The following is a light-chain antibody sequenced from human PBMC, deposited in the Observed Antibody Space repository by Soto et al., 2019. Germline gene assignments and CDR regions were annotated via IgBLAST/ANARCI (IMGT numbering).Light chain of an antibody. CDR2: DVS. CDR3: CSYAGSYTLV. J-gene: IGLJ1*01. Sequence: QSVLTQPRSVSGSPGQSVTISCTGTSSDVGGYNYVSWYQQHPGNAPKLMIYDVSKRPSGVPDRFSGSKSGNTASLTISGLQAEDEADYYCCSYAGSYTLVFGTGTKVTVL. V-gene: IGLV2-11*01. CDR1: SSDVGGYNY.